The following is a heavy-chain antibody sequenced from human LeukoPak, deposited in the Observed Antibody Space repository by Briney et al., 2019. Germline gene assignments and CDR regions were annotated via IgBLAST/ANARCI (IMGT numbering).Heavy chain of an antibody. J-gene: IGHJ4*02. CDR3: ATERAGTSGYIVFDY. Sequence: GGSLRLSCAASGLTFSNYWMHWVRQAPGKGLVWVSRITSDGSSTNYADSVKGRFTISRDNAKNMLYLQMNSLSAEDTALYYCATERAGTSGYIVFDYWGQGTLVTVSS. CDR1: GLTFSNYW. CDR2: ITSDGSST. D-gene: IGHD5-12*01. V-gene: IGHV3-74*01.